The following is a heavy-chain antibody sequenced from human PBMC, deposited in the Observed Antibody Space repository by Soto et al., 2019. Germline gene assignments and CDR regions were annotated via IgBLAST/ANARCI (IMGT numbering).Heavy chain of an antibody. D-gene: IGHD4-4*01. CDR3: ARGRVNYSYFAY. CDR2: ISSSSSTI. Sequence: GGSLRLSCAASGFTFSSYSMNWVRQAPGKGLEWVSYISSSSSTIYYADSVKGRFTISRENARNTLSLQMNSLRAEDTAVYYCARGRVNYSYFAYWGQGILVTVSS. CDR1: GFTFSSYS. V-gene: IGHV3-48*04. J-gene: IGHJ4*02.